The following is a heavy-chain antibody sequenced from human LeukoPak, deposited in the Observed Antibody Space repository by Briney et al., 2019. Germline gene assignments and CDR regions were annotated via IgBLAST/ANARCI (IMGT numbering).Heavy chain of an antibody. CDR3: TSAYYYAIEN. V-gene: IGHV4-59*12. J-gene: IGHJ4*02. CDR1: GGSISSSY. CDR2: IYYTGNT. D-gene: IGHD3-10*01. Sequence: SETLSLTCTVSGGSISSSYWSWIRQPPGKGLEWIGYIYYTGNTNYNPSLKSRVTISVDTSKKQFSLKLNSVTAADTAVYYCTSAYYYAIENWGQGTLVTVSS.